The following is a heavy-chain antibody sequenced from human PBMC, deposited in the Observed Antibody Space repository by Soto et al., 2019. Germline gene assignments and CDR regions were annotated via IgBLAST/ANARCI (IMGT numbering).Heavy chain of an antibody. V-gene: IGHV1-58*01. D-gene: IGHD3-16*02. J-gene: IGHJ4*02. CDR1: GFTFSSSA. CDR3: AAVSENYGWGSYGSTPFDY. CDR2: IVVGSGNT. Sequence: QMQLVQSGPEVKKPGTSVKVSCKASGFTFSSSAVQWVRQARGQRLEWIGWIVVGSGNTNYAQKFHERVTITRDMSTSTAYMELSSLGSEDTAVYYCAAVSENYGWGSYGSTPFDYWGQGTPVTVSS.